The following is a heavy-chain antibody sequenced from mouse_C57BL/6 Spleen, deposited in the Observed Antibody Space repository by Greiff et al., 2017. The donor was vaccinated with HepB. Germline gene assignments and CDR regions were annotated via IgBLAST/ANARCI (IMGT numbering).Heavy chain of an antibody. V-gene: IGHV5-6*01. CDR2: ISSGGSYT. CDR3: ARQGITTVVANYYAMDY. Sequence: DVHLVESGGDLVKPGGSLKLSCAASGFTFSSYGMSWVRQTPDKRLEWVATISSGGSYTYYPDSVKGRFTISRDNAKNTLYLQMSSLKSEDTAMYYCARQGITTVVANYYAMDYWGQGTSVTVSS. J-gene: IGHJ4*01. D-gene: IGHD1-1*01. CDR1: GFTFSSYG.